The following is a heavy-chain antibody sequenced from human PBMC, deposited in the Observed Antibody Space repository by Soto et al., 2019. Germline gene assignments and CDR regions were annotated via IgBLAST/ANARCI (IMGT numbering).Heavy chain of an antibody. V-gene: IGHV4-39*01. CDR3: ARAGFRGSYFDY. CDR1: GGSISSSSYY. CDR2: IYYSGST. D-gene: IGHD1-26*01. J-gene: IGHJ4*02. Sequence: QLQLQESGPGLVKPSETLSLTCTVSGGSISSSSYYWGWIRQPPGKGLEWIGSIYYSGSTYYNPSLKSRVTISVDTSKNQFSLKLSSVTAADTAVYYCARAGFRGSYFDYWGQGTLVTVSS.